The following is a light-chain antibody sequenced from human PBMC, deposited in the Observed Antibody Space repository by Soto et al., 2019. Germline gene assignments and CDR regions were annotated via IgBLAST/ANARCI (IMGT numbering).Light chain of an antibody. CDR3: QQYNNWPPYT. CDR1: QGIRND. Sequence: DIQMTQSPSSLSASVGDRVTITCRASQGIRNDLGWYQQKPGKAPKRLFYAASSLQSGVPSRFSGSGSGTEFILTISSLQPEDFAVYYCQQYNNWPPYTFGQGTKVDIK. J-gene: IGKJ2*01. V-gene: IGKV1-17*01. CDR2: AAS.